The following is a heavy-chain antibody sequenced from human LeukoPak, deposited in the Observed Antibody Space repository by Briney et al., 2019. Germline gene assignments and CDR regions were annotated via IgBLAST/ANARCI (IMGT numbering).Heavy chain of an antibody. D-gene: IGHD3-22*01. CDR1: GGTFSNYA. V-gene: IGHV1-69*05. Sequence: GASVKVSCKASGGTFSNYAISWVRQAPAQGLEWMGGIIPISGTATYAQKLQGRVTITTDESTSTAYMELSSLRCEDMGVYYCASYYYDSCGYYGGFEYWGQGTLVTVSS. CDR2: IIPISGTA. J-gene: IGHJ4*02. CDR3: ASYYYDSCGYYGGFEY.